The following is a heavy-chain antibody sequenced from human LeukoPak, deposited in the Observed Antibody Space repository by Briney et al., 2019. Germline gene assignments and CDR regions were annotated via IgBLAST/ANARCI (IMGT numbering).Heavy chain of an antibody. D-gene: IGHD5-18*01. CDR1: RFTFISSG. Sequence: PQASVKVSCKASRFTFISSGMQWVRQARGQRLEWIGWIVVGSGNTNYAQKFQERVTITRDMSTSTAYMELSSPRSEDTAVYYCAAPRRGPHTLMDPRDAFDIWGQGTMVTVSS. J-gene: IGHJ3*02. CDR3: AAPRRGPHTLMDPRDAFDI. V-gene: IGHV1-58*02. CDR2: IVVGSGNT.